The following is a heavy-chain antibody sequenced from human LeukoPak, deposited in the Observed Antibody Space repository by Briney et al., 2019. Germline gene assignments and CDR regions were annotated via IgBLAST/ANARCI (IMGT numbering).Heavy chain of an antibody. CDR1: GFTFDDYA. D-gene: IGHD6-19*01. V-gene: IGHV3-30*01. CDR2: ILYYGSNK. J-gene: IGHJ6*03. Sequence: GGSLRLFCAASGFTFDDYAMHGVRQATGKGLEGVAVILYYGSNKYYADSVKGRFTISRDNSKNTLYLQMNSLRAEDTAVYYCAGDKLKVADTPGYYYYYMDVWGKGTTVTVSS. CDR3: AGDKLKVADTPGYYYYYMDV.